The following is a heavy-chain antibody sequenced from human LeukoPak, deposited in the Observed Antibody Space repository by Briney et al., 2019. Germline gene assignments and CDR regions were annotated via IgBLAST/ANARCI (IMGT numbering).Heavy chain of an antibody. V-gene: IGHV3-53*01. Sequence: GGSLRLSCAASGFTVSSNYMSWVRQAPGKGLEWVSVIYSGGSTYYADSVKGRFTISRDNSKNTLYLQMNSLRAEDTAVYYCARSFFREHGGVGPIPVRGNYFHYIDVWGRGTTVTGPS. CDR2: IYSGGST. CDR3: ARSFFREHGGVGPIPVRGNYFHYIDV. J-gene: IGHJ6*03. D-gene: IGHD1-14*01. CDR1: GFTVSSNY.